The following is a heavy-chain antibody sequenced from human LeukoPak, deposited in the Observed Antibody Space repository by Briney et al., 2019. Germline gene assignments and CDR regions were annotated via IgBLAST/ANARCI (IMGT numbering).Heavy chain of an antibody. V-gene: IGHV3-7*03. J-gene: IGHJ6*02. Sequence: GGSLRLSCAASGFTFSSYWMNWARQAPGKGLEWVASINHNGNVNYYVDSVKGRFTISKDNAKNSLYLQMSNLRAEDTAVYFRARGGGLDVWGQGATVTVSS. CDR1: GFTFSSYW. CDR3: ARGGGLDV. CDR2: INHNGNVN. D-gene: IGHD3-16*01.